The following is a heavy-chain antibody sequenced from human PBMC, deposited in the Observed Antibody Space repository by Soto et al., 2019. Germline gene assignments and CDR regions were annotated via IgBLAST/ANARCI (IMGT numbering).Heavy chain of an antibody. CDR2: IDWDDDK. J-gene: IGHJ4*02. V-gene: IGHV2-70*11. D-gene: IGHD2-15*01. CDR1: GFSLSTSGMC. CDR3: ARMGCGGGRGDDIDY. Sequence: ESGPTLVNPTQTLTLTCTFSGFSLSTSGMCVSWIRQPPGKALEWLARIDWDDDKYYSTSLKTRLTISKDTSKNQVVLTMTNMDPVDTATYYCARMGCGGGRGDDIDYWGQGPLVTVSS.